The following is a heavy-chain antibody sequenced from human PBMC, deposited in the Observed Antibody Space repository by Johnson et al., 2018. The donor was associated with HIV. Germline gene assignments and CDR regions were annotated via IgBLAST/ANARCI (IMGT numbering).Heavy chain of an antibody. CDR2: ISFDGGNK. CDR3: ARERFSDMLTGYHAFDG. D-gene: IGHD3-9*01. Sequence: QVQLVESGGGVVQPGRSVRLSCAASGLSFSDYGMHWVRQAPGKGLEWVAVISFDGGNKYYADSVRGRITISRDNSKNILYLQMNSLRPEDTAVYYCARERFSDMLTGYHAFDGWGQGTMVTVSS. CDR1: GLSFSDYG. V-gene: IGHV3-30*03. J-gene: IGHJ3*01.